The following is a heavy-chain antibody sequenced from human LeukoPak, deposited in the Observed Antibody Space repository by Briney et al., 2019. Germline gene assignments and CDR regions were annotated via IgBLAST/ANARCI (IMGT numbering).Heavy chain of an antibody. J-gene: IGHJ4*02. V-gene: IGHV3-33*01. D-gene: IGHD3-10*01. Sequence: LTGRSLRLSCAASGFTFSNYGMHWVRQAPGKGLEWVAVIWYDGSNKHYADSVKGRFTISRDNSKNTLYLQVNSLRVEDTAVYYCVRGEYYYGSGPFDCWGQGSLVTVSS. CDR3: VRGEYYYGSGPFDC. CDR2: IWYDGSNK. CDR1: GFTFSNYG.